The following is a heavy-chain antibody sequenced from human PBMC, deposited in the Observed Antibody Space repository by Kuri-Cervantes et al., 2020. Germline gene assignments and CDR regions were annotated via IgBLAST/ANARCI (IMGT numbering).Heavy chain of an antibody. CDR3: ARQRIAVPAPPQVLGPIEY. V-gene: IGHV4-39*01. J-gene: IGHJ4*02. CDR1: RGSISSRTYY. CDR2: IYRTGTT. D-gene: IGHD6-19*01. Sequence: SETLSLTCTVSRGSISSRTYYWGWIRQPPGKGLEWIGTIYRTGTTYYNPSLQSRVHISIDTSKNQFSLELTSVTAADTALYYCARQRIAVPAPPQVLGPIEYWGQGTLVTVSS.